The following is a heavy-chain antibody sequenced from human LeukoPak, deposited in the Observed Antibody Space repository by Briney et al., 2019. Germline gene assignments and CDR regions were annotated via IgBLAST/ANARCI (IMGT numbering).Heavy chain of an antibody. CDR2: ISSSSSTI. CDR1: GFTFSSYS. CDR3: ARESRLLWFGELKYGMDV. J-gene: IGHJ6*02. V-gene: IGHV3-48*01. D-gene: IGHD3-10*01. Sequence: PGGSLRLSCAASGFTFSSYSINWVRQAPGKGLERVSYISSSSSTIYYADSVKGRFTISRDNAKNSLYLQMNSLRAEDTAVYYCARESRLLWFGELKYGMDVWGQGTTVTVSS.